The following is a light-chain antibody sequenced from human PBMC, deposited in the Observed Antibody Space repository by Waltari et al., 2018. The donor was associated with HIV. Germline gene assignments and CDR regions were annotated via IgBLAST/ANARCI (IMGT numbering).Light chain of an antibody. CDR1: QFISTS. CDR3: QQADSFPHT. J-gene: IGKJ2*01. Sequence: DIQMTQSPSSMSASVGDKVTITCRATQFISTSLAWYHQIPSRSPKLLIFDGSRLQSGVPARFSGSGSGTQFTLTITSLQPEYLATYYCQQADSFPHTFGQGT. V-gene: IGKV1-12*01. CDR2: DGS.